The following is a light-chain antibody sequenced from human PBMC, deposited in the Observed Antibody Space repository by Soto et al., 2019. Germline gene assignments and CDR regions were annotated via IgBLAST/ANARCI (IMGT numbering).Light chain of an antibody. J-gene: IGKJ1*01. CDR1: QSISTY. V-gene: IGKV1-39*01. CDR3: QQCYISPRT. CDR2: DVS. Sequence: DIQMTQSPSSLSASVGDRVTITCRASQSISTYLNWYQQKSGNAPKLLIYDVSTLQTGVPSRFSGSGSGTDFTLTISSLQPEDFATYYCQQCYISPRTFGQGTKVEIK.